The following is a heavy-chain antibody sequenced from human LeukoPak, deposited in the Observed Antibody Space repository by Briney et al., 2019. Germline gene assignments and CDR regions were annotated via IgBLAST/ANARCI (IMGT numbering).Heavy chain of an antibody. CDR2: IWYDGSNK. D-gene: IGHD3-16*01. CDR3: AKGGQPKGQGDY. J-gene: IGHJ4*02. Sequence: PSGGSLRLSCAASGFTFSSYGMHWVRQAPGKGLEGVAFIWYDGSNKYYADSAKGRFTISRDNSNNTLYLQMNSLRAEDTAVYYRAKGGQPKGQGDYWGQGTLVTVSS. V-gene: IGHV3-30*02. CDR1: GFTFSSYG.